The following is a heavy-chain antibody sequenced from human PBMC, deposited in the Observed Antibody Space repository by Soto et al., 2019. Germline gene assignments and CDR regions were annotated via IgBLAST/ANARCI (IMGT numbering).Heavy chain of an antibody. V-gene: IGHV3-23*01. Sequence: GGSLRLSCAASGFTFSSVAMTWVRQAPGKGLEWVSSISDNGGNTDYADSVKGRFTISRDNAKNSLYLQMNSLRAEDTAVYYCARRYSYGYDFDYWGQGTLVTV. CDR3: ARRYSYGYDFDY. D-gene: IGHD5-18*01. CDR2: ISDNGGNT. CDR1: GFTFSSVA. J-gene: IGHJ4*02.